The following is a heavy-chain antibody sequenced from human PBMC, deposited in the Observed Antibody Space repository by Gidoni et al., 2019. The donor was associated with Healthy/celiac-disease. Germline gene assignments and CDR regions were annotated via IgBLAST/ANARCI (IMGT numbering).Heavy chain of an antibody. CDR2: IYSGGST. V-gene: IGHV3-53*01. CDR3: ARTSMSGSPGGPFDY. Sequence: EVQLVESGGGLIQPGGSLRRSCAAPGFTVSSNYMRWVRQAPGKGLEWVSVIYSGGSTYYADSVKGRFTISRDNSKNTLYLQMNSLRAEDTAVYYCARTSMSGSPGGPFDYWGQGTLVTVSS. D-gene: IGHD1-26*01. CDR1: GFTVSSNY. J-gene: IGHJ4*02.